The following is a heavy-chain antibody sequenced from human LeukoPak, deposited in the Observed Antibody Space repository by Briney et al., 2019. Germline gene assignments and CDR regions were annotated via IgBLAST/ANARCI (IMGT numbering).Heavy chain of an antibody. V-gene: IGHV3-66*01. CDR2: IQSGGST. J-gene: IGHJ4*02. CDR3: ARDRGDSSGWPIIDY. CDR1: GFTVNNNH. D-gene: IGHD6-19*01. Sequence: PGGSLRLSCAASGFTVNNNHMSWVRQAPGKGLEWVSLIQSGGSTHYADSVKGRFTISRDNSKNTLYLQMNSLRAEDTAVYYWARDRGDSSGWPIIDYWGQGTLVTVSS.